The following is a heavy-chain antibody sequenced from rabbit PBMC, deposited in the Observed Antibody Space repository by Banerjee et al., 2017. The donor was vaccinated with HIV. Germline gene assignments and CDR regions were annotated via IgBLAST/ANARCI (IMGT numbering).Heavy chain of an antibody. CDR1: GFSFSSVYY. CDR3: ARGGDVANSYYYGMDL. D-gene: IGHD8-1*01. J-gene: IGHJ6*01. V-gene: IGHV1S40*01. CDR2: IYVGSSGIT. Sequence: QSLEESGGDLVKPGASLTLTCTASGFSFSSVYYMCWVRQAPGKGLEWIACIYVGSSGITYYASWAKGRFTISKTSSTTVTLQMTSLTAADTATYFCARGGDVANSYYYGMDLWGQGTLVTVS.